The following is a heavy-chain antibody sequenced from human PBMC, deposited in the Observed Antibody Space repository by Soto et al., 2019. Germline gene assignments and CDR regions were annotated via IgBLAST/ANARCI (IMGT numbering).Heavy chain of an antibody. CDR2: ISSSSSYT. J-gene: IGHJ6*02. V-gene: IGHV3-11*06. CDR1: GFTFSDYY. CDR3: ARDGGADSSGYYGLKESYYGMDV. D-gene: IGHD3-22*01. Sequence: QVQLVESGGGLVKPGGSLRLSCAASGFTFSDYYMSWIRQAPGKGLEWVSYISSSSSYTNYADSVKGRFTISRDNAKNSLYLQMNSLRAEDTAVYYCARDGGADSSGYYGLKESYYGMDVWGQGTTVTVSS.